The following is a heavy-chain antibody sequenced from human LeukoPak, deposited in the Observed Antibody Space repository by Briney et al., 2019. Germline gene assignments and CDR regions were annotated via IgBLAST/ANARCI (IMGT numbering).Heavy chain of an antibody. J-gene: IGHJ4*02. Sequence: RGSLRLSCAASGFTFDDYTMHWVRQAPGKGLEWVSLISWDGGSTYYADSVKGRFTISRDNSKNSLYLQMNSLRTEDTALYYCAKDTFSGYEDLGIDYWGQGTLVTVSS. CDR2: ISWDGGST. CDR1: GFTFDDYT. CDR3: AKDTFSGYEDLGIDY. V-gene: IGHV3-43*01. D-gene: IGHD5-12*01.